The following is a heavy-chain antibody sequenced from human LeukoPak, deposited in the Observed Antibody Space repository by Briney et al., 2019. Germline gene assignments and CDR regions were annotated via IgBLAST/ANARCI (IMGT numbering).Heavy chain of an antibody. D-gene: IGHD5-18*01. CDR2: ISSSGSTI. V-gene: IGHV3-48*03. CDR1: GFTFSSYE. CDR3: ARAASYPKRSGYSYLFDY. J-gene: IGHJ4*02. Sequence: PGGSLRLSCAASGFTFSSYEMNWVRQAPGKGLEWVSYISSSGSTIYYADSVKGRFTISRDNAKNSLYLQMNSLRAEDTAVYYCARAASYPKRSGYSYLFDYWGQGTLVTVSS.